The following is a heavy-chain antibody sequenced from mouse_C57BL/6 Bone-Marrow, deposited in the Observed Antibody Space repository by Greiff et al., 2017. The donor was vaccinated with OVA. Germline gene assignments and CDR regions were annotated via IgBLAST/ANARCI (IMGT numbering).Heavy chain of an antibody. CDR1: GFSLTSYG. CDR2: IWGDGGT. V-gene: IGHV2-3*01. D-gene: IGHD1-1*01. CDR3: AKGDTTVVGHWYFDV. J-gene: IGHJ1*03. Sequence: VQLVESGPGLVAPSQSLSITCTVSGFSLTSYGVSWVRQPPGKGLEWLGVIWGDGGTNYHSALISRLSISKDNSKSQVFLKLNNLQTDDTATYDWAKGDTTVVGHWYFDVWGTGTTVTVSS.